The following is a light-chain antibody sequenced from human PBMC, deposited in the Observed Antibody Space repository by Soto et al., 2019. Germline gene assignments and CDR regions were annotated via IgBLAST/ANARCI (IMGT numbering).Light chain of an antibody. V-gene: IGLV2-14*01. CDR3: CSYSSSSTHV. Sequence: QSVLTQPASVSGSPGQSITISCTGTSSDVGGYNYVSWYQQRPAGKAPKVMIYDVTNRPSGVSNRFSGSKSGNTASLTISGLQAEDEADYYCCSYSSSSTHVFGTGTKLTVL. J-gene: IGLJ1*01. CDR1: SSDVGGYNY. CDR2: DVT.